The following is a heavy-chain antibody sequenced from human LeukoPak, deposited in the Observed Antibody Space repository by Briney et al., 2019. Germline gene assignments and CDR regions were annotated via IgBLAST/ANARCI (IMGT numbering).Heavy chain of an antibody. Sequence: SVKVSCKASGGTFSSYAISWVRQAPGQGLEWMGGIIPIFGTANYAQKFQGRVTITADESTSTAYLELSSLRSEDTAVYYCARDPTHYYDSSGYSYGMDVWGQGTTVTVSS. V-gene: IGHV1-69*13. CDR3: ARDPTHYYDSSGYSYGMDV. CDR2: IIPIFGTA. J-gene: IGHJ6*02. D-gene: IGHD3-22*01. CDR1: GGTFSSYA.